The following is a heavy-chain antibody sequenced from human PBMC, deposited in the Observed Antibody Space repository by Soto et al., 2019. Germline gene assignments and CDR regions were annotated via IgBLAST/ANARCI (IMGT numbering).Heavy chain of an antibody. Sequence: PGGSLRLSCTASGFTFGDYAMSWVRQAPGKGLEWVGFIRSKAYGGTTEYAASVKGRFTISRDDPKSIAYLQMNSLKTEDTAVYYCTRGQYSSSWYAYFDYWGQGTLVTVYS. CDR2: IRSKAYGGTT. V-gene: IGHV3-49*04. CDR3: TRGQYSSSWYAYFDY. D-gene: IGHD6-13*01. J-gene: IGHJ4*02. CDR1: GFTFGDYA.